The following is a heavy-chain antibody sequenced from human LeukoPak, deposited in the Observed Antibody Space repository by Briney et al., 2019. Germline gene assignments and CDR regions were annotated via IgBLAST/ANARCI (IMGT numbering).Heavy chain of an antibody. CDR2: ISYDGSYK. V-gene: IGHV3-30-3*01. CDR3: ARDGPYSSGWEDAFDI. D-gene: IGHD6-19*01. J-gene: IGHJ3*02. Sequence: GSLRLSCAASGFSFSSHAMDWVRQAPGMGLEWVAAISYDGSYKYYADSVKGRFTISRDNAKNSLYLQMNSPRAEDTAVYYCARDGPYSSGWEDAFDIWGQGTMVTVSS. CDR1: GFSFSSHA.